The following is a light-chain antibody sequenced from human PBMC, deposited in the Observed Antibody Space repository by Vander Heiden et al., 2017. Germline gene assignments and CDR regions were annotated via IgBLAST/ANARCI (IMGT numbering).Light chain of an antibody. V-gene: IGKV3-15*01. CDR1: QSVSRN. Sequence: ETEMTQPPATLSVSPGERATLSCRTSQSVSRNLAWYQLRPGRAPRLLIYGASTRATDIPARFSGSGSGTEFTLTISSLQSEDFAVYYCQHYNNWVFTFGPGTKVDVK. CDR3: QHYNNWVFT. J-gene: IGKJ3*01. CDR2: GAS.